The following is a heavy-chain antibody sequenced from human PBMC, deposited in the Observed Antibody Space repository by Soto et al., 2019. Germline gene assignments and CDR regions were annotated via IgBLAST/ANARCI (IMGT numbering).Heavy chain of an antibody. Sequence: SETLSLTCAVYGGSISSNKWWSGVRQPPGKGLEWIGEIYHSGSTNYNPSLKSRVTISLDKSKNQFSLKLTSVTAADSAVYYCARDDHIVVVPTSLGAMDVWGQGTTVTVSS. CDR1: GGSISSNKW. J-gene: IGHJ6*02. V-gene: IGHV4-4*02. CDR3: ARDDHIVVVPTSLGAMDV. CDR2: IYHSGST. D-gene: IGHD2-2*01.